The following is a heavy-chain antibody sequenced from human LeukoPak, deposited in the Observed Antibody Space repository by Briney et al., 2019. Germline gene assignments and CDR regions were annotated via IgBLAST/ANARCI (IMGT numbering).Heavy chain of an antibody. CDR1: GGSFSGYY. V-gene: IGHV4-34*01. D-gene: IGHD3-16*01. Sequence: SETLSLTCAVYGGSFSGYYWSWIRQPPGKGLEWIGEVNHSGSTNYNPSLKSRVTISVDTSKNQFSLKLSSVTAADTAVYYCAASIMTTIRPLGYWSQGTLVTVSS. CDR3: AASIMTTIRPLGY. J-gene: IGHJ4*02. CDR2: VNHSGST.